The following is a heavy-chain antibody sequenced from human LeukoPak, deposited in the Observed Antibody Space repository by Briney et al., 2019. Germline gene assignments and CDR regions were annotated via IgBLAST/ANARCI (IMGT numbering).Heavy chain of an antibody. CDR2: IYYSGST. V-gene: IGHV4-59*01. CDR1: GGSISSYY. D-gene: IGHD6-13*01. Sequence: SETLSLTCTVSGGSISSYYWSWIRQPPGKGLEWIGYIYYSGSTNYNPSLKSRVTISVDTSKNQFSLKLSSVTAADTAVYYCAMTALAAAGTFYFDYWGQGTLVTVSS. CDR3: AMTALAAAGTFYFDY. J-gene: IGHJ4*02.